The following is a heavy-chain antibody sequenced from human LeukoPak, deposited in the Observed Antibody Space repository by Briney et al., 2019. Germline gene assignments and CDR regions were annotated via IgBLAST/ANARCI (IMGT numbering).Heavy chain of an antibody. Sequence: PSETLSLTCAVYGGSFSGYYWSWIRQPPGKGLEWIEEINHSGSTNHNPSLKSRVTISVDTSKNQFSLKLSSVTAADTAVYYCARGGPVAGILYYFDYWGQGTLVTVSS. J-gene: IGHJ4*02. CDR1: GGSFSGYY. D-gene: IGHD6-19*01. V-gene: IGHV4-34*01. CDR3: ARGGPVAGILYYFDY. CDR2: INHSGST.